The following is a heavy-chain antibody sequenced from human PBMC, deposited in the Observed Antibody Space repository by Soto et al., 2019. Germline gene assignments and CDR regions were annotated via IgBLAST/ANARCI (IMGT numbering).Heavy chain of an antibody. J-gene: IGHJ4*02. D-gene: IGHD6-13*01. Sequence: SLRLSCAASGFTFSSYAIHWVRQAPGKGLEWVAVISYDGSNKYYADSVKGRFTISRDNSKNTLYLQMNSLRAEDTAVYYCASLSAAVDYWGQGTLVTVSS. CDR1: GFTFSSYA. CDR2: ISYDGSNK. V-gene: IGHV3-30-3*01. CDR3: ASLSAAVDY.